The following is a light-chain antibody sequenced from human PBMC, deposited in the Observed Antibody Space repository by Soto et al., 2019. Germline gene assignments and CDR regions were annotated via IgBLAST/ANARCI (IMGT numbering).Light chain of an antibody. CDR1: QSISGW. V-gene: IGKV1-5*01. J-gene: IGKJ1*01. CDR2: DAS. CDR3: QQYNGYSL. Sequence: DIQMTQSPSTLSASVGDRVTITCRASQSISGWLAWYQQKPGKAPKLLIYDASSLESGVPSRFSGIGSGTEFTLSIRSLQPDDFATYSCQQYNGYSLFGQGTKVEI.